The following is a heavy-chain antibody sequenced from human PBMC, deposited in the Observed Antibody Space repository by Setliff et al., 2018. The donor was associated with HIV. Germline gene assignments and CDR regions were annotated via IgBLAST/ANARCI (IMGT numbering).Heavy chain of an antibody. CDR1: GYTISGGYY. CDR3: AREDYYYYGMDV. Sequence: SETLSLTCAVSGYTISGGYYWGWIRQPPGKGLEWIGRIYTSGSTNYNPSLKSRVTISVDTSKNQFSLKLSSVTAADTAVYYCAREDYYYYGMDVWGQGTTVTVSS. V-gene: IGHV4-38-2*02. J-gene: IGHJ6*02. CDR2: IYTSGST.